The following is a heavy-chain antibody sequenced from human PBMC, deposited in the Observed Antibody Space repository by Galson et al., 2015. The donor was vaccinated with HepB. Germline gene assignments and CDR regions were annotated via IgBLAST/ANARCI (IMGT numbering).Heavy chain of an antibody. CDR3: ARENYYDSSGPALGFIGFDI. V-gene: IGHV3-21*01. CDR2: ISSSSSYI. J-gene: IGHJ3*02. Sequence: SLRLSCAASGFTFSSYSMNWVRQAPGKGLEWVSSISSSSSYIYYADSVKGRFTISRDNAKNSLYLQMNSLRAEDTAVYYCARENYYDSSGPALGFIGFDIWGQGTMVTVSS. CDR1: GFTFSSYS. D-gene: IGHD3-22*01.